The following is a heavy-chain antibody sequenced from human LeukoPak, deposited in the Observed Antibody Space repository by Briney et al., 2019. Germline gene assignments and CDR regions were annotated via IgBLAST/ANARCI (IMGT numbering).Heavy chain of an antibody. D-gene: IGHD1-26*01. J-gene: IGHJ6*03. CDR2: IYYSGST. CDR3: ARDGRGWELPHLQYYYYMDV. V-gene: IGHV4-59*01. CDR1: GGSISSYY. Sequence: SETLSLTCTVSGGSISSYYWSWIRQPPGKGLEWIGYIYYSGSTNYNPSLKSRVTISVDTSKNQFSLKLSSVTAADTAVYYCARDGRGWELPHLQYYYYMDVWGKGTTVTVSS.